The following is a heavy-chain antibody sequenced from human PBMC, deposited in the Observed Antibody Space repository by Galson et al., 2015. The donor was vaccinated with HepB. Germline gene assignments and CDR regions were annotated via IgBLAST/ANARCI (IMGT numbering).Heavy chain of an antibody. J-gene: IGHJ5*02. CDR3: ARDMKTGNSPNWFDP. CDR2: IIPTFGTA. V-gene: IGHV1-69*06. D-gene: IGHD4-23*01. CDR1: GGTFSSYA. Sequence: SVKVSCKASGGTFSSYAISWVRQAPGQGLEWMGGIIPTFGTANYAQKFQGRVTITADKSTSTAYMELSSLRSEDTAVYYCARDMKTGNSPNWFDPWGQGTLVTVSS.